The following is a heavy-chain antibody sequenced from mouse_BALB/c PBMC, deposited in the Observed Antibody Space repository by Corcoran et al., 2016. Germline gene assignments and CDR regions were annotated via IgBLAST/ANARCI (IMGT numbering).Heavy chain of an antibody. CDR2: INPYNDGT. Sequence: EVQLQQSGPELVKPGASVKMSCKASGYTFTSYVMHWVKQKPGQGLEWIGYINPYNDGTKYDEKFKGKATLTSDKSSSTAYMELSSLTSEDSAVYYCARLYPGIAMDYWGQGTSVTVSS. V-gene: IGHV1S136*01. J-gene: IGHJ4*01. CDR1: GYTFTSYV. CDR3: ARLYPGIAMDY.